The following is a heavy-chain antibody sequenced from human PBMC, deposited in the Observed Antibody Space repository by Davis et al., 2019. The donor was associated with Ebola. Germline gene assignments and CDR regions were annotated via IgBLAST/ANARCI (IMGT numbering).Heavy chain of an antibody. V-gene: IGHV1-69*13. D-gene: IGHD6-19*01. J-gene: IGHJ5*02. CDR2: IIPIFGTA. Sequence: SVKVSCKASGYTFTSYDISWVRQAPGQGLEWMGGIIPIFGTANYAQKFQGRVTITADESTSTAYMELSSLRSDDTAVYYCARATPYSSGGNWFDPWGQGTLVTVSS. CDR3: ARATPYSSGGNWFDP. CDR1: GYTFTSYD.